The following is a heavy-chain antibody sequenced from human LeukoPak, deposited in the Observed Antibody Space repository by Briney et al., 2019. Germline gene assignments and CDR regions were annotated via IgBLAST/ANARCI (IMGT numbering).Heavy chain of an antibody. CDR3: ARGEQQLVPGLRSWFDP. CDR1: GYTFTGYY. V-gene: IGHV1-2*04. Sequence: ASVKVSCKASGYTFTGYYMHWVRQAPGQGLEWMGWINPNSGGTNYAQKFQGWVTMTRDTSISTAYMELSRLRSDDTAVYYCARGEQQLVPGLRSWFDPWGQGTLVTVSS. J-gene: IGHJ5*02. D-gene: IGHD6-13*01. CDR2: INPNSGGT.